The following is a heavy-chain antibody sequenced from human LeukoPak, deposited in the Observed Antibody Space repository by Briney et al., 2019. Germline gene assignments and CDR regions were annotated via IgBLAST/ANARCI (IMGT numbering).Heavy chain of an antibody. V-gene: IGHV3-30*02. D-gene: IGHD3-10*01. CDR3: AKDFRIYYYGSGSYLN. J-gene: IGHJ4*02. CDR2: IRYDGSNK. Sequence: GGSLRLSCAASGFTFSSYGMHWVRQAPGKGLEWVAFIRYDGSNKYYADSVKGRFTISRDNSKSTRYLQMNSLRAEDTAVYYCAKDFRIYYYGSGSYLNWGQGTLVTVSS. CDR1: GFTFSSYG.